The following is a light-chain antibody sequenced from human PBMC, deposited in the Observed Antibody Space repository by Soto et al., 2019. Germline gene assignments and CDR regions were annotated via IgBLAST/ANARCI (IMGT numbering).Light chain of an antibody. J-gene: IGKJ1*01. CDR3: QEYKSYSWT. Sequence: DIQMTQSPSTLSASVGYRVTITCRAIQSISSWLAWYQQKPGKAPKLLIYDASSLESGVPSRVSGSGSGTEFTLTIDSLQPDDFATYYCQEYKSYSWTFGQGTKVHIK. CDR1: QSISSW. V-gene: IGKV1-5*01. CDR2: DAS.